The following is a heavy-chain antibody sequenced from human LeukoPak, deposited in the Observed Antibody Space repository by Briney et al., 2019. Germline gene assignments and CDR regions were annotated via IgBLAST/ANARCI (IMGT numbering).Heavy chain of an antibody. CDR1: GFTFSSYA. D-gene: IGHD2-2*02. CDR3: AKENGNIVVVPAAIYRTIFGVVPDY. V-gene: IGHV3-23*01. J-gene: IGHJ4*02. CDR2: ISGSGGST. Sequence: PGGSLRLSCAASGFTFSSYAMSWVRQAPGKGLEWVSDISGSGGSTYYADSVKGRFTISRDNSKNTLYLQMNSLRAEDTAVYYCAKENGNIVVVPAAIYRTIFGVVPDYWGQGTLVTVSS.